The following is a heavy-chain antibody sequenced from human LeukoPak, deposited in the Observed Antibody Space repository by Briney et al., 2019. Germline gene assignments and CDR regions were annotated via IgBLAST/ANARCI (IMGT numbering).Heavy chain of an antibody. CDR2: IYYSGST. Sequence: PSETLSLTCTVSGGSISSYYWNWIRQPPGKGLEWIGYIYYSGSTNYNPSLKSRVTISVDTSKNQFSLKLSSVTAADTAVYYCARDQAPRMITFGGPRRWFDPWGQGTLVTVSS. J-gene: IGHJ5*02. D-gene: IGHD3-16*01. CDR1: GGSISSYY. V-gene: IGHV4-59*01. CDR3: ARDQAPRMITFGGPRRWFDP.